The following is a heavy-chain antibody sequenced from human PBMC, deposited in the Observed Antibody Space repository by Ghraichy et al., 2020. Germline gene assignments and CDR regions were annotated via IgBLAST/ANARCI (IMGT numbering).Heavy chain of an antibody. CDR2: IHSDGSRT. CDR1: GFTFSAYW. J-gene: IGHJ1*01. Sequence: GGSLRLSCAASGFTFSAYWMHWVRQAPGKGLVWVSRIHSDGSRTFYADSVKGRFTISRDNAKNTLYLQMNSLRDEDTAVYYCGRGTTDGATYFDHWGQDSLVTVSS. CDR3: GRGTTDGATYFDH. D-gene: IGHD1-26*01. V-gene: IGHV3-74*01.